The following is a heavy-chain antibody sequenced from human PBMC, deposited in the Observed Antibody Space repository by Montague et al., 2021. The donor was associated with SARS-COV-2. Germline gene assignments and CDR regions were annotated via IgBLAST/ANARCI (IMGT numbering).Heavy chain of an antibody. Sequence: SETLSLTCAVYGGSFSGYYWSWIRQPPGKGLEWIGEINQSESPNYNPSLKSRVTISLDTSKNQISLRLTSVTAADTAVNYCARSGWEQHVRARYYYYGMDVWGQGTTVTVSS. CDR3: ARSGWEQHVRARYYYYGMDV. CDR2: INQSESP. D-gene: IGHD6-6*01. CDR1: GGSFSGYY. J-gene: IGHJ6*02. V-gene: IGHV4-34*01.